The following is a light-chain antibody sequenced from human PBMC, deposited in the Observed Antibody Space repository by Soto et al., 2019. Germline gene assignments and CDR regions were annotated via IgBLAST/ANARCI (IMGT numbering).Light chain of an antibody. CDR2: RAS. Sequence: EIVLPQSPGTLSLSPGERATLSCRASQSVSSNYLAWYQQKPGQAPKVLIYRASIRATGIPARFSGSGSATEFTLTISSLESEEFAVYYCQQYNNWLAWTFGQGTKVDIK. J-gene: IGKJ1*01. CDR3: QQYNNWLAWT. V-gene: IGKV3D-15*01. CDR1: QSVSSN.